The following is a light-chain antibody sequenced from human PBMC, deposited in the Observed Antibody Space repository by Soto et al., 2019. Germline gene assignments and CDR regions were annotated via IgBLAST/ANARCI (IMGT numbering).Light chain of an antibody. CDR1: SSDAGAYTF. CDR2: DVS. V-gene: IGLV2-14*03. CDR3: SSYTSSSTHV. J-gene: IGLJ1*01. Sequence: QSALTQPASVSGSPGQSITISCTGTSSDAGAYTFVSWYQQHPDKVPKLMIFDVSRRPSGVSDRFSGSKSGNTAFLTISGIQPEDEADYYCSSYTSSSTHVFGSGTKLTV.